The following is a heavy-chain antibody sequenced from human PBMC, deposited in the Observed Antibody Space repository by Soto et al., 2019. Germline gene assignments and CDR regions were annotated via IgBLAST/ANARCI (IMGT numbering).Heavy chain of an antibody. Sequence: QLVQSGAEVKKPGASVKVSCTASGYTFTSHGISWVRQAPGQGLEWMGWVSGYNGNTNYAQKFPXXVXRXXDTPTTTAYMEVRSLTSDDTAVYYCARDLGAKVVFWGQGTLVTVAS. J-gene: IGHJ1*01. CDR1: GYTFTSHG. CDR2: VSGYNGNT. V-gene: IGHV1-18*01. CDR3: ARDLGAKVVF. D-gene: IGHD3-16*01.